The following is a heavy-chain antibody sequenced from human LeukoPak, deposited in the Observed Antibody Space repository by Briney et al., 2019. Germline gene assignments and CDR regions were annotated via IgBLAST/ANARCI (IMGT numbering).Heavy chain of an antibody. D-gene: IGHD3-22*01. CDR2: ISVSGANT. CDR3: AKTQGYYDY. J-gene: IGHJ4*02. V-gene: IGHV3-23*01. Sequence: GGSLRLSCAASGFTFSSYAMSWLRQAPGKGLEWVSSISVSGANTYYADSMKGRFTISRDISKNTLFLQMNSLRAEDTAVYYCAKTQGYYDYWGQGTLVTVSS. CDR1: GFTFSSYA.